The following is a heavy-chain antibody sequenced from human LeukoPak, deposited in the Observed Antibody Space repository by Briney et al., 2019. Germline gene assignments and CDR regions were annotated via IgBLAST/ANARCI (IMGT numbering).Heavy chain of an antibody. Sequence: GGSLRLSCAASGFTFSSYAMHWVRQAPGKGLEWVAVISYDGSNKYYADSVKGRFTIPRDNSKNTLYLQMNSLRAEDTAVYYCARGPPTPRDYYYGMDVWGKGTTVTVSS. CDR3: ARGPPTPRDYYYGMDV. J-gene: IGHJ6*04. V-gene: IGHV3-30*04. CDR2: ISYDGSNK. CDR1: GFTFSSYA.